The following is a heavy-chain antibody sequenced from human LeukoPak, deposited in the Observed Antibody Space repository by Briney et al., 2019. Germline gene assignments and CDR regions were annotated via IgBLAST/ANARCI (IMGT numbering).Heavy chain of an antibody. CDR1: GFTFSNYV. V-gene: IGHV3-7*01. CDR2: MKGDGSHI. CDR3: ARLFGGVTTFDY. Sequence: GGSLRLSCAASGFTFSNYVMQWVRQAPGRGLQWVASMKGDGSHIYYVDSVKGRFTISRDNARNSLYLQMNSLRAEDTAVYYCARLFGGVTTFDYWGQGALVTVSS. J-gene: IGHJ4*02. D-gene: IGHD2-8*02.